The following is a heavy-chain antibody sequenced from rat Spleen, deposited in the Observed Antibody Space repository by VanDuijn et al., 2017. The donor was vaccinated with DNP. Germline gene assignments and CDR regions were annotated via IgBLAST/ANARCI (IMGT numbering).Heavy chain of an antibody. Sequence: EVQLVESGGGLVQPGRSLKLSCVASGFTFSTYWMHWIRQAPGKGPEWVASINSDGGKTYYPDSVKGRFTISRDNAENTVYLQMNSLRSEDTATYHCAKGMIYYYAYFDYWGQGVMVTVSS. CDR2: INSDGGKT. D-gene: IGHD1-12*01. V-gene: IGHV5-58*01. J-gene: IGHJ2*01. CDR3: AKGMIYYYAYFDY. CDR1: GFTFSTYW.